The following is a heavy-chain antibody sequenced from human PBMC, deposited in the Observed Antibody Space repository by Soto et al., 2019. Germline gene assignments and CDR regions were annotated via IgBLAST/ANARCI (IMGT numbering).Heavy chain of an antibody. D-gene: IGHD1-1*01. J-gene: IGHJ5*02. CDR2: ISAYNGNT. Sequence: QVQLVQSGAEVKKPGASVKVSCEASGYTFTSYGISWVRQAPGQGLEWMGWISAYNGNTNYAQKLQGRVTMTTDTSTSTAYMELRSLRSDDTAVYYCARSSRVQLERRARDWFDPWGQGTLVTVSS. CDR3: ARSSRVQLERRARDWFDP. V-gene: IGHV1-18*01. CDR1: GYTFTSYG.